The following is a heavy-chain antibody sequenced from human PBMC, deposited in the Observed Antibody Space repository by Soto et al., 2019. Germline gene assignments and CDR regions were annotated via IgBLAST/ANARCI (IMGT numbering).Heavy chain of an antibody. CDR2: INHSGST. CDR1: GGSFSGYY. J-gene: IGHJ6*02. V-gene: IGHV4-34*01. CDR3: ARERTVRGVIRYGMDV. D-gene: IGHD3-10*01. Sequence: SETLSLTCAVYGGSFSGYYWSWIRQPPGKGLEWIGEINHSGSTNCNPSLKSRVTISVDTSKNQFSLKLSSVTAADTAVYYCARERTVRGVIRYGMDVWGQGTTVTVSS.